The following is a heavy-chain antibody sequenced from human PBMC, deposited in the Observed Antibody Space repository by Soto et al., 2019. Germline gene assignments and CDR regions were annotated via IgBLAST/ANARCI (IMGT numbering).Heavy chain of an antibody. CDR2: ISAYNGNT. CDR1: GYTFTSYG. J-gene: IGHJ5*02. Sequence: QVPLVQSGAEVKKPGASVKVSCKASGYTFTSYGISWVRQAPGQGLEWMGWISAYNGNTNYAQKLQGRVTMTTDTSTSTAYMELRSLRSDDMAVHYCARGGATPVLGTNWFDPWGQGTLVTVSS. D-gene: IGHD1-26*01. V-gene: IGHV1-18*03. CDR3: ARGGATPVLGTNWFDP.